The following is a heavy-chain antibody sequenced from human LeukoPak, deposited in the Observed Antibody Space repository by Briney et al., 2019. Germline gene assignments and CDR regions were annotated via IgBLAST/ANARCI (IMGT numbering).Heavy chain of an antibody. CDR3: ARERQNKDFWSGGDY. CDR1: GFTVSSNY. CDR2: IYSGGST. Sequence: GGSLRLSCAASGFTVSSNYMSWVRQAPGKGLEWVSVIYSGGSTYYADSVKGRFTISRDNAKNSLYLQMNSLRAEDTAVYYCARERQNKDFWSGGDYWGQGTLVTVSS. J-gene: IGHJ4*02. V-gene: IGHV3-53*01. D-gene: IGHD3-3*01.